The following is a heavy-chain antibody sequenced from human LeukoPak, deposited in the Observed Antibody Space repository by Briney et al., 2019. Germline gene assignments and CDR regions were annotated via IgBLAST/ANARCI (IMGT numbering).Heavy chain of an antibody. D-gene: IGHD2-2*01. CDR1: GFTFSDYY. CDR3: ARADDIVVVPSANVVYGSGSSIY. J-gene: IGHJ4*02. Sequence: GGSLRLSCAASGFTFSDYYMSWIRQAPGKGLEWVSYIGSSSSTIYYADSVKGRFTISRDNAKNSLYLQMNSLRDEDTAVYYCARADDIVVVPSANVVYGSGSSIYWGQGTLVTVSS. V-gene: IGHV3-11*04. CDR2: IGSSSSTI.